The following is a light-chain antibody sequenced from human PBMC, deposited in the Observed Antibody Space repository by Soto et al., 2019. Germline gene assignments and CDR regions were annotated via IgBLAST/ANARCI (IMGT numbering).Light chain of an antibody. CDR2: AAS. CDR3: LQANSLPVT. V-gene: IGKV1-12*01. J-gene: IGKJ5*01. CDR1: QDISGW. Sequence: DIQMTQSPPSVSASVGDRFTITCRASQDISGWLAWYQQKPGRAPNILIYAASSLQSGVTSRFSGSESGKDFTLTISSLQPEDFATYYCLQANSLPVTCGQGTRL.